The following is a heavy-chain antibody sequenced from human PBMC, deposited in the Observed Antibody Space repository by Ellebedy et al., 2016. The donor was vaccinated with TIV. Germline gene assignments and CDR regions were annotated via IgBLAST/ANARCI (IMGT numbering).Heavy chain of an antibody. V-gene: IGHV3-23*01. D-gene: IGHD1-14*01. CDR2: ISDDGFST. J-gene: IGHJ3*01. CDR1: GFTFSNYA. CDR3: ARDPEGVGPAFDV. Sequence: GESLKISCAASGFTFSNYAMSWVRQAPGKGLEWVSGISDDGFSTYNADSVKGRFTISRDNSKDTLFLQMNSLRAEDTAIYFCARDPEGVGPAFDVWGQGTMVTVSS.